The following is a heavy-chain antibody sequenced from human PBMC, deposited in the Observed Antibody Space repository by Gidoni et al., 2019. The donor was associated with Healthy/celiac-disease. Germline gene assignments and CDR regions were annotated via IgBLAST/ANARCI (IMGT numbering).Heavy chain of an antibody. D-gene: IGHD3-22*01. J-gene: IGHJ4*02. CDR1: GGSISSSSYY. CDR2: IYYSGST. V-gene: IGHV4-39*01. CDR3: ARQGGSHYYDSSGYYF. Sequence: QLQLQESGPGLVKPSETLSLTCTVSGGSISSSSYYWGWIRQPPGKGLEWIGSIYYSGSTYYNPSLKSRVTIAVDTSKNQFSLKLSSVTAADTAVYYCARQGGSHYYDSSGYYFWGQGTLVTVSS.